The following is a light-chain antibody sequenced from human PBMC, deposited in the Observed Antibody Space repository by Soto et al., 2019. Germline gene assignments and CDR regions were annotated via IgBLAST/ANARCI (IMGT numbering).Light chain of an antibody. CDR3: SSYTSSSFVV. CDR2: EVS. Sequence: QSVLTQPASVSGSPGQSITISCTGTSTDVGTYNYVPWYQQHPGKAPKLMIYEVSKRPSGVSNRFSGSKSGNTASLTISGLQAEDEANYYCSSYTSSSFVVFGGGTKVTVL. V-gene: IGLV2-14*01. J-gene: IGLJ2*01. CDR1: STDVGTYNY.